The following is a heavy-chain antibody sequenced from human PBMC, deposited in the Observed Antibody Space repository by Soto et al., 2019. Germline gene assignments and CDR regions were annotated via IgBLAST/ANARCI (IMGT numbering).Heavy chain of an antibody. CDR3: ARVWRRLGYSSSWYVP. CDR2: IYHSGST. D-gene: IGHD6-13*01. V-gene: IGHV4-4*02. J-gene: IGHJ5*02. CDR1: GGSISSSNW. Sequence: QVQLQESGPGLVKPSGTLSLTCAVSGGSISSSNWWSWVRQPPGKGREWIGEIYHSGSTNYNPSLKSRVTISVDKSKNQFSLKLSSMTAADTAVYYCARVWRRLGYSSSWYVPWGQGTLVTVSS.